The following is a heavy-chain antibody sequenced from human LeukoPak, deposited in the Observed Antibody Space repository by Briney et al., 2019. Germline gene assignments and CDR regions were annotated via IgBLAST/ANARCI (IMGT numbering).Heavy chain of an antibody. D-gene: IGHD3-3*01. Sequence: SETLSLTCTVSGGSVSSGIYYWSWIRQPAGKGLEWIGRIYTSGNTNYNPSLKSRVTISVDTSKNQFSLKLSSVTAADTAVYYCARDRTDYDFWSGLFDYWGQGTLVTVSS. CDR3: ARDRTDYDFWSGLFDY. CDR1: GGSVSSGIYY. V-gene: IGHV4-61*02. J-gene: IGHJ4*02. CDR2: IYTSGNT.